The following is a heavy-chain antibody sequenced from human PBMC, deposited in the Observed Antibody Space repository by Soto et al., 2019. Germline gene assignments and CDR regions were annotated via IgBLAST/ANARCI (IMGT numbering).Heavy chain of an antibody. CDR1: GGTFSSYT. V-gene: IGHV1-69*08. Sequence: QVQLVQSGAEVKKPGSSVKVSCKASGGTFSSYTISWVRQAPGQGLEWMGRIIPILGIANYAQKFQGRVTITADKTTSTAYMELSSLRSEDTAVYYCARDRVGVAADYRGGWFDPWGQGTLVTVSS. CDR2: IIPILGIA. J-gene: IGHJ5*02. CDR3: ARDRVGVAADYRGGWFDP. D-gene: IGHD3-3*01.